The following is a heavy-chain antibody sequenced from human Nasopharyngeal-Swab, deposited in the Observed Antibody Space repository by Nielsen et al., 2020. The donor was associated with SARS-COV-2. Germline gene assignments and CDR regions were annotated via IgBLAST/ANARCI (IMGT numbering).Heavy chain of an antibody. J-gene: IGHJ6*02. CDR2: IYPRASDT. CDR3: VRPEGVATSFKYYFQYGMDV. V-gene: IGHV5-51*01. Sequence: GESLKISCKGSGYSFTSYWIAWVRQMPGKGLEWMGIIYPRASDTRSSPSFQGQVTISADKSISTAYLQWSSLKASDTAMYYCVRPEGVATSFKYYFQYGMDVWGQGTMVTVPS. D-gene: IGHD5-12*01. CDR1: GYSFTSYW.